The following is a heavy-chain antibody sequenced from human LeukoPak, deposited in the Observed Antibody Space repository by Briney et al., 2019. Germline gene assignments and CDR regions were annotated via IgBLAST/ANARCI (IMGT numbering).Heavy chain of an antibody. Sequence: GGSLRLSCAASGFTFSTYWMHWVRQAPGKGLVWVSRVHSDGSSTTYTDSVKGRFTISRDNAEDTLYLQMNSLRVEDTAVYYCARENSWEHIFDYWGQGTLVTVSS. D-gene: IGHD1-26*01. J-gene: IGHJ4*02. CDR2: VHSDGSST. CDR3: ARENSWEHIFDY. V-gene: IGHV3-74*03. CDR1: GFTFSTYW.